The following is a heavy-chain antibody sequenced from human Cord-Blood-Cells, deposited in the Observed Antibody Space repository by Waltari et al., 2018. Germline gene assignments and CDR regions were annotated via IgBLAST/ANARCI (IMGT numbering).Heavy chain of an antibody. CDR3: ARGGGDIVVVPAANSYNWFDP. V-gene: IGHV4-39*01. CDR1: GGSISSSSYY. J-gene: IGHJ5*02. D-gene: IGHD2-2*01. Sequence: QLQLQESGPGLVKPSETLSLTCTVSGGSISSSSYYWGWLRQPPGRGLEWIGSIYYSGNTYYNPSLKSRVTISGDTSKNQFSLKLSSVTAADTAVYYCARGGGDIVVVPAANSYNWFDPWGQGTLVTVSS. CDR2: IYYSGNT.